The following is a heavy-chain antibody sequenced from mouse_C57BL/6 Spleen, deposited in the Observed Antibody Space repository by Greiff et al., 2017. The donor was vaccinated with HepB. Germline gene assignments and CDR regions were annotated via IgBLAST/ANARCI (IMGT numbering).Heavy chain of an antibody. J-gene: IGHJ3*01. CDR3: ARRADYDEGNGFAY. V-gene: IGHV1-82*01. CDR2: IYPGDGDT. CDR1: GYAFSSSW. D-gene: IGHD2-4*01. Sequence: QVHVKQSGPELVKPGASVKISCKASGYAFSSSWMNWVKQRPGKGLEWIGRIYPGDGDTNYNGKFKGKATLTADKSSSTAYMQLSSLTSEDSAVYFCARRADYDEGNGFAYWGQGTLVTVSA.